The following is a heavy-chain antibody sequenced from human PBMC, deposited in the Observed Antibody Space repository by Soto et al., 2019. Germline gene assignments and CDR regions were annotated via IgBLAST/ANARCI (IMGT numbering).Heavy chain of an antibody. CDR2: INPSGGST. V-gene: IGHV1-46*01. Sequence: VASVKVSCKASGYTFTSYYMHWVRQAPGQGLEWMGIINPSGGSTRYAQKFQGRVTMTRDTSTSTVYMELSSLRSEDTAVYYCARDRVDTAMVTGYYYYGMDVWGQGTTVTVSS. CDR1: GYTFTSYY. J-gene: IGHJ6*02. D-gene: IGHD5-18*01. CDR3: ARDRVDTAMVTGYYYYGMDV.